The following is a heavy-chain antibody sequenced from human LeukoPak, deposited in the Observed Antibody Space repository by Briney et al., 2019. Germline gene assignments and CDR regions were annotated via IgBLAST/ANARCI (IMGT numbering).Heavy chain of an antibody. V-gene: IGHV3-23*01. CDR2: ISGSGGST. CDR3: ATMVRGVIPFEYFDY. CDR1: GFTRSSYA. J-gene: IGHJ4*02. Sequence: PGGSLRLSCAASGFTRSSYAMSWVRQAPGKGLEGVSAISGSGGSTYYADSVKGRFTISRDNSKNTLYLQMNSPRAEDTAVYYCATMVRGVIPFEYFDYWGQGTLVTVSS. D-gene: IGHD3-10*01.